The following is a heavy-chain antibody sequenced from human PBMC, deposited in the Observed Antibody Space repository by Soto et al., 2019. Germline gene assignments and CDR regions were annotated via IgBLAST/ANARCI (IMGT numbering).Heavy chain of an antibody. CDR3: ARDRTPLSGGYPVIDYYYYGMDV. Sequence: SQTLSLTCAISGDSVSSNGWNWIRQSPSRGLEWLGRTYYSSKWYNDYAVSVKSRITINPDTSKNQFSLQLNSVTPEDTAVYYWARDRTPLSGGYPVIDYYYYGMDVWGQGTTVTVSS. D-gene: IGHD6-19*01. CDR2: TYYSSKWYN. V-gene: IGHV6-1*01. J-gene: IGHJ6*02. CDR1: GDSVSSNG.